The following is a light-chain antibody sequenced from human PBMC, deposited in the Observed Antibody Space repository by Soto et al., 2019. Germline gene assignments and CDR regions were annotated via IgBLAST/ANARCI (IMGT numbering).Light chain of an antibody. V-gene: IGLV2-14*01. CDR2: EVS. CDR3: SSYTSSSTPKV. J-gene: IGLJ2*01. CDR1: SSDVGGYNY. Sequence: QSVLTQSASVSGSPGQSITISCTGTSSDVGGYNYVSWYQQHPGKAPKLMIYEVSNRPSGVSNRFSGSKSGNTASLTISGLQAEDEADYYCSSYTSSSTPKVFGGGTKLTVL.